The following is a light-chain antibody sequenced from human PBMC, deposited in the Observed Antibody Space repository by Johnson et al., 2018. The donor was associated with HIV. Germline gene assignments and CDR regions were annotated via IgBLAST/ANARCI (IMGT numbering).Light chain of an antibody. CDR2: DNY. CDR1: SSNIGNNY. V-gene: IGLV1-51*01. CDR3: GAWDSTLSGGLYV. J-gene: IGLJ1*01. Sequence: QSVLTQPPSVSAAPGQNVTISCSGSSSNIGNNYVSWYQHLPGTAPKLLIYDNYKRPSGIPDRFSASKSGTSATLGIPGLRTADEADYYCGAWDSTLSGGLYVFGTGTKVTVL.